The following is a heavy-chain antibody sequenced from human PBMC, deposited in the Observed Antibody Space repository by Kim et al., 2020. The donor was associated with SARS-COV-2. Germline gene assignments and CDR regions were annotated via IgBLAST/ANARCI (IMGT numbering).Heavy chain of an antibody. CDR3: ARNDDGGLDY. Sequence: STSYGQKFQGRVPMTRDTSTSTVYMELSSLRSEDTAVYYCARNDDGGLDYWGQGTLVTVSS. V-gene: IGHV1-46*01. D-gene: IGHD4-17*01. J-gene: IGHJ4*02. CDR2: ST.